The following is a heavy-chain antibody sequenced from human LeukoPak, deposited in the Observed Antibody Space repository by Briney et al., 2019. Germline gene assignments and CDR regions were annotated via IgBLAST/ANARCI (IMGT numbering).Heavy chain of an antibody. CDR3: ARCPWGRADLFDY. CDR2: IKQDGSEK. J-gene: IGHJ4*02. Sequence: GGSLRLSCAASGFKFSNYAMHWVRQAPGKGLEWVANIKQDGSEKYYVDSVKGRFTISRDNAKNSLYLQMNSLRAEDTAVYYCARCPWGRADLFDYWGQGTLVTVSS. V-gene: IGHV3-7*01. D-gene: IGHD7-27*01. CDR1: GFKFSNYA.